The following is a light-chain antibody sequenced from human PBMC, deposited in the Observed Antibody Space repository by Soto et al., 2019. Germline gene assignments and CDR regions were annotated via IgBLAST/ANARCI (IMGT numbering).Light chain of an antibody. Sequence: QSVLTQPPSVSGAPGQRVTISCTGSSSNIGAGYDVHWYQQLPGTAPKLLIYGNSNRPSGVPDRFSGSKSGTSASLAITGLQVEDEADYYCQSYGSSLSRSDVFGTGSKVTVL. CDR2: GNS. V-gene: IGLV1-40*01. CDR1: SSNIGAGYD. CDR3: QSYGSSLSRSDV. J-gene: IGLJ1*01.